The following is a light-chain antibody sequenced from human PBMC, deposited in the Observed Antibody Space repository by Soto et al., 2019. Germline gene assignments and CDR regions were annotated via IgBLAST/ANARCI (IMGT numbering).Light chain of an antibody. V-gene: IGLV2-23*02. CDR2: EVS. J-gene: IGLJ3*02. CDR1: TNDVGGYNY. Sequence: QSALTQPASVSGSPGQSITISCTGTTNDVGGYNYVSWYQQHPGKAPKLLIFEVSSRPSGVSNRFSGSTSDNTASLTISGLQAEDEADYYCCSYAGSTNFVLFGGGTKVTVL. CDR3: CSYAGSTNFVL.